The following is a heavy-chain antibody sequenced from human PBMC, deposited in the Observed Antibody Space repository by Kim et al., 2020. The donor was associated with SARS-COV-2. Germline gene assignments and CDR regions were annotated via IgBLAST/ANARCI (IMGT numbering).Heavy chain of an antibody. CDR1: GFTFSSYG. Sequence: GGSLRLSCAASGFTFSSYGMHWVRQAPGKGLEWVAVIWYDGSNKYYADSVKGRFTISRDNSKNTLYLQMNSLRAEDTAVYYCAKDGNPEGPNLYLDILTGYYYYYYYGMDVWGQGTTVTVSS. V-gene: IGHV3-33*06. J-gene: IGHJ6*02. CDR3: AKDGNPEGPNLYLDILTGYYYYYYYGMDV. D-gene: IGHD3-9*01. CDR2: IWYDGSNK.